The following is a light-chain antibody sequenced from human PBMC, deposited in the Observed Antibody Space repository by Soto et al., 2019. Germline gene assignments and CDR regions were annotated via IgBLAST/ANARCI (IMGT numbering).Light chain of an antibody. V-gene: IGKV1-5*03. J-gene: IGKJ1*01. CDR2: KTS. CDR3: QYYNNYCWT. Sequence: DIQLTQSPSTLSASVGDRVTITCRASQSMSSWLAWYQQKPGKAPKFLIYKTSNLESGVPSRFSGSGSGTEFTLTISSLQPDDFATYYCQYYNNYCWTFGQGTKVEIK. CDR1: QSMSSW.